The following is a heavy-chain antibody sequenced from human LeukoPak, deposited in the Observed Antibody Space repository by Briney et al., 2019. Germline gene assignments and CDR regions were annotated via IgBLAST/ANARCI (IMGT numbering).Heavy chain of an antibody. V-gene: IGHV3-21*01. CDR1: GFIFSSYS. J-gene: IGHJ3*02. D-gene: IGHD3-3*01. Sequence: GGSLRLSCAASGFIFSSYSMNWVRQAPGKGLEWVSSISSSSSYIYYADSVKGRFTISRDNAKNSLYLQMNSLRAEDTAVYYCARDLYYDFWSVPGGAFDIWGQGTMVTVSS. CDR2: ISSSSSYI. CDR3: ARDLYYDFWSVPGGAFDI.